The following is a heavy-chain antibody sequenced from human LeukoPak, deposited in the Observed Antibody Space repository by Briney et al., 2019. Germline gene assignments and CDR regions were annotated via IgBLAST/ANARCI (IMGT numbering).Heavy chain of an antibody. CDR2: ISSSSYI. J-gene: IGHJ6*02. CDR3: ARDAYDFWSGSTSYYYGMDV. Sequence: GGSLRLSCAASGFTFSSYSMNWVRQAPGKGLEWVSSISSSSYIYYADSVKGRFTISGDNAKNSLYLQMNSLRAEDTAVYYCARDAYDFWSGSTSYYYGMDVWGQGTTVTVSS. V-gene: IGHV3-21*01. D-gene: IGHD3-3*01. CDR1: GFTFSSYS.